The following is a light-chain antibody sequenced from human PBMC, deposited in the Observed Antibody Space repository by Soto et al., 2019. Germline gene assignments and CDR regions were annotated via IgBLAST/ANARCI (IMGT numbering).Light chain of an antibody. CDR3: QQYRNWPLT. CDR2: GAS. CDR1: QSVGNN. V-gene: IGKV3-15*01. J-gene: IGKJ4*01. Sequence: EIVMTQSPATLSVSPGERATLSCRASQSVGNNLAWSRQKSGQAPRLLIYGASTRATGIPARFSGSGSGTEFTLTIDSLQSDDFAVYLCQQYRNWPLTFGGGTKVDI.